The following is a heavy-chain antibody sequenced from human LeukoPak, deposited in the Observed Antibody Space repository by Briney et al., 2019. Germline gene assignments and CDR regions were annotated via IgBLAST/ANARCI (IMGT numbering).Heavy chain of an antibody. CDR1: GGSISSNSYY. D-gene: IGHD2-21*01. V-gene: IGHV4-39*01. Sequence: PSETLSLTCSVSGGSISSNSYYWGWIRQPPGKGLEWIGSIYNSGSTYYNPSLESRVTASVDRTKNQFSLKLTSVTASDTAVYYCARHVASYDFDFWGQGTLVTVSS. J-gene: IGHJ4*02. CDR3: ARHVASYDFDF. CDR2: IYNSGST.